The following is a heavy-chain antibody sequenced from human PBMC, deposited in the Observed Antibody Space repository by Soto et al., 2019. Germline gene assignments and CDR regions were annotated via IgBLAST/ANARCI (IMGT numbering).Heavy chain of an antibody. V-gene: IGHV4-34*01. Sequence: QVQLQQWGAGLLKPSETLSLTCAVYGGSFSGYYWSWIRQPPGKGLEWIGEINHSGSTNYNPSLKSRVTISVDTSKNQFSLKLSSVTAADTAVYYGASGVPYYYGMDVWGQGTTVTVSS. CDR3: ASGVPYYYGMDV. CDR2: INHSGST. D-gene: IGHD3-10*01. J-gene: IGHJ6*02. CDR1: GGSFSGYY.